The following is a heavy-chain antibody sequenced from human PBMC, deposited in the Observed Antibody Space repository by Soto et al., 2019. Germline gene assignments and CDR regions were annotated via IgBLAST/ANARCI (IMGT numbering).Heavy chain of an antibody. J-gene: IGHJ3*02. D-gene: IGHD2-15*01. Sequence: GGSLRLSCAASGFTFSSYGMHWVRQAPGKGLEWVAVIWYDGSNKYYADSVKGRFTISRDNSKNTLYLQMNSLRAEDTAVYYCAREVVLRERSLAFDIWGQGTMVTVSS. CDR1: GFTFSSYG. CDR2: IWYDGSNK. V-gene: IGHV3-33*01. CDR3: AREVVLRERSLAFDI.